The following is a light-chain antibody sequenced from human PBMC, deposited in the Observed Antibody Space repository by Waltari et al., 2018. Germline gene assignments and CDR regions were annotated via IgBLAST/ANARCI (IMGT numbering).Light chain of an antibody. CDR3: TSYTSRHSLV. CDR2: DFS. V-gene: IGLV2-14*03. J-gene: IGLJ1*01. CDR1: SRDVGDYDW. Sequence: QSALTQPASVSGSPGQSITISCTGTSRDVGDYDWVSWYQQHPGKAPKVVIFDFSYLPSVVSNRFSGSKSGNTASLTISGLQAEDEADYYCTSYTSRHSLVFGTGTKVTVL.